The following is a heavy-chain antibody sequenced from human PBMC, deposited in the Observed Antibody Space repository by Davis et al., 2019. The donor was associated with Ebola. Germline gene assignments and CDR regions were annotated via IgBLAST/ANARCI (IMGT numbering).Heavy chain of an antibody. J-gene: IGHJ6*02. D-gene: IGHD4-17*01. CDR3: AKDFLREGYYYYYGMDV. CDR2: IYSGGST. Sequence: GESLKISCAASGFTVSSNYMSWVRQAPGKGLEWVSVIYSGGSTYYADSVKGRFTISRDNSKNTLYLQMNSLRAEDTAVYYCAKDFLREGYYYYYGMDVWGQGTTVTVSS. V-gene: IGHV3-66*01. CDR1: GFTVSSNY.